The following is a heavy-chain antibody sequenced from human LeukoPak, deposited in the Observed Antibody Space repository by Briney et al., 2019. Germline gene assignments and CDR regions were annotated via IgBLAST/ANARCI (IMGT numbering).Heavy chain of an antibody. V-gene: IGHV3-33*06. J-gene: IGHJ6*03. CDR2: IWYDGSDK. Sequence: GGSLRLSCAASGFTFSSYGMHWVRQAPGKGLEGVAVIWYDGSDKYYADSVKGRFTISRDNSKNTLYLQMNSLRAADTAVYYCAKDKDYGYYMDVWGKGTTVTVSS. CDR3: AKDKDYGYYMDV. D-gene: IGHD3-16*01. CDR1: GFTFSSYG.